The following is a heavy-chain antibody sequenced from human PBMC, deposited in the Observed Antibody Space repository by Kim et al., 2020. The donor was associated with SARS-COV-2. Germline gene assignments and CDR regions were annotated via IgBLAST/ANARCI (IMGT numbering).Heavy chain of an antibody. CDR3: ARMRQQLTPPIFDP. CDR1: GASISRGGYY. Sequence: SETLSLTCIVSGASISRGGYYWGWLRQPPGKGLEWIMSLYYSGSSYYNSSLESRVTILVDTSKNHFSLRLKSVTAADTAVYFCARMRQQLTPPIFDPWGQGTLVTVSS. J-gene: IGHJ5*02. D-gene: IGHD6-13*01. V-gene: IGHV4-39*07. CDR2: LYYSGSS.